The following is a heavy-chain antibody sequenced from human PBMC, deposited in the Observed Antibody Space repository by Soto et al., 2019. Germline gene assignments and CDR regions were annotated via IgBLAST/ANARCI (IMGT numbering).Heavy chain of an antibody. Sequence: QVQLVQSGAEVKKPGPSVKVSCKASVGTFSSYTISWVRQAPGQGLEWMGWIIPILGIANYAQKFQGRDTITADKATSTAYMEVSSLRSEDTAVYYCARAPDLWFGESYFDYWGQGTLVTVSS. J-gene: IGHJ4*02. CDR3: ARAPDLWFGESYFDY. V-gene: IGHV1-69*02. CDR1: VGTFSSYT. D-gene: IGHD3-10*01. CDR2: IIPILGIA.